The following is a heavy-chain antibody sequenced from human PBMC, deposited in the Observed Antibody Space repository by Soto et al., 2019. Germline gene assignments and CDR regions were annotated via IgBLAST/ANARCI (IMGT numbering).Heavy chain of an antibody. CDR3: ARDLPAMDV. CDR2: IRAYNGNT. CDR1: GYTFTRYG. J-gene: IGHJ6*02. V-gene: IGHV1-18*01. Sequence: QVQLVQSGAEVKKPGASVKVSCKASGYTFTRYGISWVRQAPGQGLEWMGWIRAYNGNTNYAQKLQGRVTRTTDTSTSTAYMGLRSMRSDDTAVYYCARDLPAMDVWGQGTTVTVSS.